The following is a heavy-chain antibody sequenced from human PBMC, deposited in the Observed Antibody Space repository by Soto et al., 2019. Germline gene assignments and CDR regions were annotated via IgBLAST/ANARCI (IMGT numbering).Heavy chain of an antibody. Sequence: ASETLSLTCTVSGGSISSSSYYWGWIRQPPGKGLEWIGSIYYSGSTYYNPSLKSRVTISVDTSKNQFSLKLSSVTAADTAVYYCATELGYCSGGSCPREYYYYYYGMDVWGQGTTVTVSS. D-gene: IGHD2-15*01. V-gene: IGHV4-39*02. CDR3: ATELGYCSGGSCPREYYYYYYGMDV. J-gene: IGHJ6*02. CDR1: GGSISSSSYY. CDR2: IYYSGST.